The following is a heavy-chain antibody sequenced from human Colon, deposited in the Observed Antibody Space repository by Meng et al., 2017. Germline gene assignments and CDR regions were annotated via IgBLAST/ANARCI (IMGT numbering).Heavy chain of an antibody. D-gene: IGHD6-13*01. V-gene: IGHV3-11*01. J-gene: IGHJ4*02. CDR3: ARESLSRTAAADWDH. Sequence: GGSLILSCAASGFTFSDYYMSWIRQAPGKVLKWVSYISNSGSTRYYADSVKGRFTISRNNAKNSLYLQMNSLRAEDTAVYYCARESLSRTAAADWDHWGQGTLVTVSS. CDR1: GFTFSDYY. CDR2: ISNSGSTR.